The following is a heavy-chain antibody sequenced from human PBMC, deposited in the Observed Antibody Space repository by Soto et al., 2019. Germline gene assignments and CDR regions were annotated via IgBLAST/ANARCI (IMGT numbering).Heavy chain of an antibody. CDR2: IGTAGDT. CDR1: GSTFSSYD. Sequence: EVQLVESGGGLVQPGGSLRLSCAAAGSTFSSYDMHWVRQATGKGLEWVSAIGTAGDTYYPGSVKGRFTISRENAKNSLYLHMNSLRAEDTAVYYCARGMAAAGPLNYYYGMDVWGQGTTVTVSS. CDR3: ARGMAAAGPLNYYYGMDV. D-gene: IGHD6-13*01. V-gene: IGHV3-13*01. J-gene: IGHJ6*02.